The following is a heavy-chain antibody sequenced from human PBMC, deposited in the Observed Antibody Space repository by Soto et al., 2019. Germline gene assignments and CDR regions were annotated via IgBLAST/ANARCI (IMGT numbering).Heavy chain of an antibody. CDR1: GGSVSGANYY. CDR2: MSHSGGT. CDR3: ARVERGTATTVVDAFDI. J-gene: IGHJ3*02. Sequence: QVQLQQWGAGLLKPSETLSLTCAVYGGSVSGANYYWSWIRQPPGKGLEWIGEMSHSGGTHFNPSLQSRVTISVDTSTNQFSLKMSAVTAEDTALYYCARVERGTATTVVDAFDIWGPGTMVTVSS. D-gene: IGHD1-1*01. V-gene: IGHV4-34*01.